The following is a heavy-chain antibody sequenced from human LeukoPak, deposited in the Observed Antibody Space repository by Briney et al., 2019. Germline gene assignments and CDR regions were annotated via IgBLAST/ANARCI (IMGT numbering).Heavy chain of an antibody. Sequence: SETLSLTCTVSRGSISTFYWSWIRQPAGKGLEWIGHIYTSGTTNYNPSLKSRVTMSIDTSKNQFSLKLSSVTAADTAVYYCARGRYCTDGSCYFDYWGQGTLVTVSS. CDR1: RGSISTFY. CDR2: IYTSGTT. D-gene: IGHD2-15*01. CDR3: ARGRYCTDGSCYFDY. J-gene: IGHJ4*02. V-gene: IGHV4-4*07.